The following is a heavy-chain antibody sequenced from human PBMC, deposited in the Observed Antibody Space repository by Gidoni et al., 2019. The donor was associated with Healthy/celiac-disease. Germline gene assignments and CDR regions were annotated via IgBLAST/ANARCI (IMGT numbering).Heavy chain of an antibody. CDR2: MKPNSGNT. CDR3: ARGASYYYILTGYKQMDP. Sequence: QVQLVQSGAEVKKPGASVTVSCKASGYTFTSYDINWVRQATGQGLEWMGWMKPNSGNTGYAQKFQGRVTMTRNTSISTAYMELSSLRSENTAVYYCARGASYYYILTGYKQMDPWGQGTLVTVSS. D-gene: IGHD3-9*01. CDR1: GYTFTSYD. V-gene: IGHV1-8*01. J-gene: IGHJ5*02.